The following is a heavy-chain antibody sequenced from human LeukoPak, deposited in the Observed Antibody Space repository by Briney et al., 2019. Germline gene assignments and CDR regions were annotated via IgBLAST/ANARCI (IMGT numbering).Heavy chain of an antibody. CDR2: IKSKTDGGTT. D-gene: IGHD6-6*01. V-gene: IGHV3-15*07. CDR3: RCLYISSSGQYFDY. CDR1: GCTFNNAW. J-gene: IGHJ4*02. Sequence: GGALRLSCAASGCTFNNAWMNWVRQAPGKGLEWVGRIKSKTDGGTTDYAAPVKGRFSISRDDSKNTLYLQMNSLKTEDSAVYYCRCLYISSSGQYFDYWGQGTLVTVSS.